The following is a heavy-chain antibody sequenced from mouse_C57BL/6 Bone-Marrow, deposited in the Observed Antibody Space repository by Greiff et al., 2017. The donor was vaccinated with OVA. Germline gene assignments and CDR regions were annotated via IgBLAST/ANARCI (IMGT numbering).Heavy chain of an antibody. CDR2: INPGSGGT. V-gene: IGHV1-54*01. D-gene: IGHD1-1*01. Sequence: QVHVKQSGAELVRPGTSVKVSCKASGYAFTNYLIEWVKQRPGQGLEWIGVINPGSGGTNYNEKFKGKATLTADKSSSTAYMQLSSLTSEDSAVYFCARSYYYGSSYVDYWGQGTTLTVSS. CDR1: GYAFTNYL. J-gene: IGHJ2*01. CDR3: ARSYYYGSSYVDY.